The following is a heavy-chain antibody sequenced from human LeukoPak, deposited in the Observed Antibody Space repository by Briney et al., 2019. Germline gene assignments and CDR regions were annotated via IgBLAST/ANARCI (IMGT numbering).Heavy chain of an antibody. V-gene: IGHV3-23*01. Sequence: PSETLSLTCTVSGGSVSSGSYYWSWVRQAPGKGLEWVSAISGSGGSTYYADSVKGRFTISRDNSKNTLYLQMNSLRAEDTAVYYCAKDLRVGATDCYFDYWGQGTLVTVSS. D-gene: IGHD1-26*01. CDR1: GGSVSSGSYY. CDR3: AKDLRVGATDCYFDY. J-gene: IGHJ4*02. CDR2: ISGSGGST.